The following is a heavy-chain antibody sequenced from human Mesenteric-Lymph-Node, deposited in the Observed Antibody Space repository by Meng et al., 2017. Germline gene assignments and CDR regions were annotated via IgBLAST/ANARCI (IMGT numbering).Heavy chain of an antibody. CDR2: ISGSCGST. V-gene: IGHV3-23*01. J-gene: IGHJ3*01. Sequence: GESPETLWGASWFAFKSYAMSRVRQAPGEGLEWVSAISGSCGSTYYADSVKGRVTISRNNSKNTLYLQIRSLRAEDTAVYYCVRENSYGSGSLGAFDVWGQGTMVTVSS. D-gene: IGHD3-10*01. CDR3: VRENSYGSGSLGAFDV. CDR1: WFAFKSYA.